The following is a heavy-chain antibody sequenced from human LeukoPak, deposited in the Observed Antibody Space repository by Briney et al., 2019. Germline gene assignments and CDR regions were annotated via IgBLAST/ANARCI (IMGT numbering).Heavy chain of an antibody. CDR2: MNNDGRVI. J-gene: IGHJ4*02. CDR3: AREFEATGFWALDY. CDR1: GFTFNNYW. V-gene: IGHV3-74*01. Sequence: GGSLRLSCRVSGFTFNNYWMHWVRQAPGKGLVWVSRMNNDGRVITSADSVKGRFTISRDNARNTLYLQMNSLRAEDTAVYYCAREFEATGFWALDYWGQGTLVTASS. D-gene: IGHD3-16*01.